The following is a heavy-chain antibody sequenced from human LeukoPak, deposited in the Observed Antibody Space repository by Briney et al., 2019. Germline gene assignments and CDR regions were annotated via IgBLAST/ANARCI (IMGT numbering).Heavy chain of an antibody. V-gene: IGHV4-4*07. J-gene: IGHJ4*02. CDR2: IYTSGST. Sequence: SETLSLTCSVSGGSISSNYWSWIRQPAGKGLEWIGRIYTSGSTKYNPSLKSRVTMSVDTSKNQFSLKLSSVTPTDTAVYYCARERNPSGWVDYFDSWGRGTLVTVSS. CDR3: ARERNPSGWVDYFDS. CDR1: GGSISSNY. D-gene: IGHD1-14*01.